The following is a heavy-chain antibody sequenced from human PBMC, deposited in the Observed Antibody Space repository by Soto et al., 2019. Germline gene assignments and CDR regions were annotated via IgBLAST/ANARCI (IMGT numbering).Heavy chain of an antibody. CDR1: GATFNGFF. J-gene: IGHJ6*03. CDR3: AFSNWNNAPTHYYMDV. V-gene: IGHV1-69*08. Sequence: QVQLVQSGAEVRKPGSSVKVSCKASGATFNGFFISWVRQAPGQGLEWMGRVIPILRTADYAQRFQGRVTITADKSTTTGYMELSSLRSEDTAMYYCAFSNWNNAPTHYYMDVWGKGTTVTVSS. CDR2: VIPILRTA. D-gene: IGHD1-1*01.